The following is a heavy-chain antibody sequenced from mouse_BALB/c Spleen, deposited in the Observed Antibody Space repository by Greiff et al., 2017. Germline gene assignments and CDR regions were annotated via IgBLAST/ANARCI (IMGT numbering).Heavy chain of an antibody. CDR2: ILPGSGST. CDR1: GYTFSSYW. Sequence: QVQLKQSGAELMKPGASVKISCKATGYTFSSYWIEWVKQRPGHGLEWIGEILPGSGSTNYNEKFKGKATFTADTSSNTAYMQLSSLTSEDSAVYYCAYYYGYDYAMDYWGQGTSVTVSS. D-gene: IGHD1-2*01. J-gene: IGHJ4*01. V-gene: IGHV1-9*01. CDR3: AYYYGYDYAMDY.